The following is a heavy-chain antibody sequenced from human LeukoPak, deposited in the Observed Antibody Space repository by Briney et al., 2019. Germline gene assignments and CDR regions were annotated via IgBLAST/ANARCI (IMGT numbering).Heavy chain of an antibody. CDR1: GGSIRSFY. CDR2: IDRTGST. Sequence: PSETLSLTCTVSGGSIRSFYWDWIRQLPGNRLEWIGYIDRTGSTYSNPSLIGRVTMSVDTSRNQFSLRLNSVTTADTAVHFCARGRSRTSLYWHFDLWGRGTLVTVSS. CDR3: ARGRSRTSLYWHFDL. J-gene: IGHJ2*01. D-gene: IGHD2-2*01. V-gene: IGHV4-59*01.